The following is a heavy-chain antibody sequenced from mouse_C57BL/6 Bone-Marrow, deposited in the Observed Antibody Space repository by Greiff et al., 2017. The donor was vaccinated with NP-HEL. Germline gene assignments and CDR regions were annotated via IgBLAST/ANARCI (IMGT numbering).Heavy chain of an antibody. CDR1: GFTFSSYG. D-gene: IGHD2-5*01. J-gene: IGHJ4*01. V-gene: IGHV5-6*01. Sequence: VQLQESGGDLVKPGGSLKLSCAASGFTFSSYGMSWVRQTPDKRLEWVATISSGGSYTYYPDSVKGRFPISRDNAKNTLYLQMSSLKSEDTAMYYCARYSNYGYYAMDYWGQGTSVTVSS. CDR3: ARYSNYGYYAMDY. CDR2: ISSGGSYT.